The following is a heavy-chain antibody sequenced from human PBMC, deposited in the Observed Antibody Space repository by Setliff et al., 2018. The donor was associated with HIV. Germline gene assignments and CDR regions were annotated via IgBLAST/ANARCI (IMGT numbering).Heavy chain of an antibody. CDR1: GYTFSTNA. D-gene: IGHD6-19*01. Sequence: ASVKVSCKAFGYTFSTNAIHWVRQAPGQRLEWMGYINAGDDNTRYSEKFQGRVTITRDTSANTAYMELSSLRSEDTAVYYCARAVHSGWYYFDYWGQGTLVTVSS. CDR3: ARAVHSGWYYFDY. CDR2: INAGDDNT. V-gene: IGHV1-3*01. J-gene: IGHJ4*02.